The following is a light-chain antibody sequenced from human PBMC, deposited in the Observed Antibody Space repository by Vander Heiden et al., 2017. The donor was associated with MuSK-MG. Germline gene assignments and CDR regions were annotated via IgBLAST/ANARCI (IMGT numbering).Light chain of an antibody. CDR2: DAS. V-gene: IGKV1-5*01. Sequence: DVQMTQSPSTLSASVGDRVTITCRASQSISHWLVWYQQKPGKAPQLLIYDASSLKSGVPSRFSGSVSGTEFTLTISSLQPDDFATYYCQHDNSSFFTFGHGTKVDIK. CDR1: QSISHW. CDR3: QHDNSSFFT. J-gene: IGKJ3*01.